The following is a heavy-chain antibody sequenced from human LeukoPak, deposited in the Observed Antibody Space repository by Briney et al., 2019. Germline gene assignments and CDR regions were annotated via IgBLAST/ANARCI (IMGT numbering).Heavy chain of an antibody. Sequence: GGSLRLSCAASGFTFSSYSMNWVRQAPGEGLEWVSFISTSSNTIYYADSVKGRFTISRDNAKNSLYLQMNSLRAEDTAVYYCARVRREFRFDYWGQGTLVTVSS. V-gene: IGHV3-48*04. CDR2: ISTSSNTI. D-gene: IGHD3-10*01. CDR3: ARVRREFRFDY. CDR1: GFTFSSYS. J-gene: IGHJ4*02.